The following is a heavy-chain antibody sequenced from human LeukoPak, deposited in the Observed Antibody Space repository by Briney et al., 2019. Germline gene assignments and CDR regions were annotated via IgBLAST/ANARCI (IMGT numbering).Heavy chain of an antibody. CDR2: LRYDGTNK. J-gene: IGHJ4*02. CDR3: AKDKYSSSSADPFDY. CDR1: GFTFSSYG. D-gene: IGHD6-6*01. Sequence: GRSLRLSCPASGFTFSSYGMHWVRQAPGKGLEWVAFLRYDGTNKYYADSVKGRFTISRDNSRNTLYLQMNSLRPEDTAVYYCAKDKYSSSSADPFDYWGQGTLVTVSS. V-gene: IGHV3-30*02.